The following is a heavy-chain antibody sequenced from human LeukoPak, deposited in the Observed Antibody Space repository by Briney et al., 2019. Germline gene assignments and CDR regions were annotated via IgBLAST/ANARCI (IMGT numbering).Heavy chain of an antibody. CDR2: ISGSGGST. V-gene: IGHV3-23*01. D-gene: IGHD5-18*01. J-gene: IGHJ6*03. CDR1: GFTFSSYG. Sequence: GGSLRLSCAASGFTFSSYGMSWVRQAPGKGLEWVSAISGSGGSTYYADSVKGRFTISRDNSKNTLYLQMNSLRAEDTAVYYCAKDPGYSYGYVSYYYYYMDVWGKGTTVTISS. CDR3: AKDPGYSYGYVSYYYYYMDV.